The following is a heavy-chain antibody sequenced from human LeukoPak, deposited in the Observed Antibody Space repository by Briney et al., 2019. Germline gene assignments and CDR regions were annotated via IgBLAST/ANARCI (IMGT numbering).Heavy chain of an antibody. CDR3: AREGREVAGLQY. D-gene: IGHD6-19*01. V-gene: IGHV3-74*01. CDR2: INREGSSA. Sequence: PGGSLRLSCAASGFTFSDYWMYWVRRTPGKRLVWVSRINREGSSATYADSVKGRFTISRDNARNTLHLQMISLRIEDAALYYCAREGREVAGLQYWGQGTLVTVSS. J-gene: IGHJ4*02. CDR1: GFTFSDYW.